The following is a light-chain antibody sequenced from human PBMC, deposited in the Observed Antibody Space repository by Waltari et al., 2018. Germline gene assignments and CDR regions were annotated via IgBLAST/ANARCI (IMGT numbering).Light chain of an antibody. J-gene: IGKJ4*01. CDR1: QSVSSY. CDR2: DAS. Sequence: EIVLTQSPAALSLSPGDRATLSCRASQSVSSYLAWYQQKPGQAPRLLIYDASNRATGIPARFSGSGSGTDFTLTISSLEPEDFAVYYCQQRSNFLTFGGGTKVEIK. V-gene: IGKV3-11*01. CDR3: QQRSNFLT.